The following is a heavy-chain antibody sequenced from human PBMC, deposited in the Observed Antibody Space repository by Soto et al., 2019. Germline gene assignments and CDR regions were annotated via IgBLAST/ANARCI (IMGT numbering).Heavy chain of an antibody. V-gene: IGHV3-23*01. CDR3: AKDPRIAARVNWFDP. Sequence: GGSLRLSCAASGFTFRKYAMNWVRQAPGKGLEWVSSISDSGATTYYADSVKGRFTISRDNSKNTLYLQMNSLRAEDTAVYYCAKDPRIAARVNWFDPWGQGTLVTVSS. D-gene: IGHD6-6*01. J-gene: IGHJ5*02. CDR1: GFTFRKYA. CDR2: ISDSGATT.